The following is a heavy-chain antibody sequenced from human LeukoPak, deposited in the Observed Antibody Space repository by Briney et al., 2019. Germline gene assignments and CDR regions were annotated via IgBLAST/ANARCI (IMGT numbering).Heavy chain of an antibody. D-gene: IGHD6-13*01. V-gene: IGHV3-33*01. J-gene: IGHJ4*02. CDR1: GFTFSSYG. Sequence: GGSLRLSCAASGFTFSSYGMHWVRQAPGKELEWVAVIWYDGTNKYNADPVKGRFTISRDNSKNTLYLQMNSLRAEDTAVYYCARGLGGQQLGDYWGQGTLVTVSS. CDR3: ARGLGGQQLGDY. CDR2: IWYDGTNK.